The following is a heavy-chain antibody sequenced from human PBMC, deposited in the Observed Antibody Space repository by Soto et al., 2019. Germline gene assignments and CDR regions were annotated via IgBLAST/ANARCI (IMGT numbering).Heavy chain of an antibody. V-gene: IGHV3-73*01. Sequence: SLRLSCAASGFTFSGSAMHWVRQASGKGLEWVGRIRSKANSYATAYAASVKGRFTISRDDSKNTAYLQMNSLKTEDTAVYYCTRPRYCSSTSCPSWFDPWGQGTLVTISS. CDR2: IRSKANSYAT. D-gene: IGHD2-2*01. CDR3: TRPRYCSSTSCPSWFDP. CDR1: GFTFSGSA. J-gene: IGHJ5*02.